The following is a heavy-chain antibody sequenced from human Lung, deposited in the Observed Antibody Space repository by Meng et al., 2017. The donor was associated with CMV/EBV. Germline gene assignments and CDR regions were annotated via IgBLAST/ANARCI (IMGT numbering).Heavy chain of an antibody. CDR3: AREGGKGDYRDYRMYYGMDV. J-gene: IGHJ6*02. CDR1: GTSIRSSTYY. V-gene: IGHV4-39*07. Sequence: SETLSPICPLAGTSIRSSTYYRGWIRQPPGKGLEWIGSISYSGNTYYNPSLKSPVTISVDTSKNQFSLRLSSVTAADTAVYYCAREGGKGDYRDYRMYYGMDVWGQGTTVTVSS. CDR2: ISYSGNT. D-gene: IGHD4-11*01.